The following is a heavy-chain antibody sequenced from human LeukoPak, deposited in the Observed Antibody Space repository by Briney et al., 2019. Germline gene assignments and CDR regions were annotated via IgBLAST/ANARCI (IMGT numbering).Heavy chain of an antibody. J-gene: IGHJ4*02. CDR2: IRSKAYGGTT. CDR1: GFTFGDYA. D-gene: IGHD3-22*01. CDR3: TRDGEYYDSSGYCYY. Sequence: GGSLRLSCTASGFTFGDYAMSWVRQAPGKGLEWVGFIRSKAYGGTTEYAASVKGRFTISRDDSKSIAYLQMNSLKTEDTAVYYCTRDGEYYDSSGYCYYWGQGTLVTVSS. V-gene: IGHV3-49*04.